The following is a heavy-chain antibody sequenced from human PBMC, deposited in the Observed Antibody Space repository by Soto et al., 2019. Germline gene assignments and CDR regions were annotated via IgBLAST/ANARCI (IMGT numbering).Heavy chain of an antibody. CDR1: GFTFSSYA. D-gene: IGHD3-10*01. CDR2: ISGSGGST. V-gene: IGHV3-23*01. Sequence: GGSLRLSCAASGFTFSSYAMSWVRQAPGKGLEWVSAISGSGGSTYYADSAKGRFTISRDNSKNTLYLQMNSLRAEDTAVYYCAKDLYYYGSEYYYYGMDVWGQGTTVTVSS. CDR3: AKDLYYYGSEYYYYGMDV. J-gene: IGHJ6*02.